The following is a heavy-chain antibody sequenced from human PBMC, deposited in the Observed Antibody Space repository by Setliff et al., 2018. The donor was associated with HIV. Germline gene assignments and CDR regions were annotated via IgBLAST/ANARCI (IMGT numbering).Heavy chain of an antibody. J-gene: IGHJ4*02. CDR1: GYTFTTYS. CDR3: AREEVSDGSYYKFDS. V-gene: IGHV1-3*01. Sequence: ASVKVSCKASGYTFTTYSIHWVRQAPGQSPEWMGWINVGKGDTKYSQELQGRITITRDTSANTAYMELTSLRSDDTAVYFCAREEVSDGSYYKFDSWGQGTLVTVSS. CDR2: INVGKGDT. D-gene: IGHD1-26*01.